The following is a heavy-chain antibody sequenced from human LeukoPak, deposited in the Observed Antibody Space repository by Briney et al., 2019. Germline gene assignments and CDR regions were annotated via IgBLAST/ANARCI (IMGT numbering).Heavy chain of an antibody. Sequence: PGGSLRLSCAASGFTFSSYAMSWVRQAPGKGLEWVSAISGSGGSTYYADSVKGRFTISRDNSKNTLYLQMNSLRAEDTAVYYCAKARYYYDSSGGYYFDYWGQGTLVTVSS. V-gene: IGHV3-23*01. D-gene: IGHD3-22*01. CDR3: AKARYYYDSSGGYYFDY. J-gene: IGHJ4*02. CDR1: GFTFSSYA. CDR2: ISGSGGST.